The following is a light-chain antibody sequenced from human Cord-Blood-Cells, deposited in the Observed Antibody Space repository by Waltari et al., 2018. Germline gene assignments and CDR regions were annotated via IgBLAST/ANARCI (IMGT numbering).Light chain of an antibody. J-gene: IGLJ1*01. Sequence: QSALTQPASVSGSPGQSITISCTGTSSDVGGYNYVSWYQQHPGKAPKLMIYGVSKRPSGVSNRFSGSKSGNTASLTISGLQAEDEADYYCSSYTSSPFVFGTGTKVTVL. CDR3: SSYTSSPFV. V-gene: IGLV2-14*01. CDR2: GVS. CDR1: SSDVGGYNY.